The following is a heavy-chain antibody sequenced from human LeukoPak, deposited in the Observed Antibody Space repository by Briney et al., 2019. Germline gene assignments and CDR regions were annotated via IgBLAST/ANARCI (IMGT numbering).Heavy chain of an antibody. CDR3: AKDIFRSMTTVTTFSYYYYGMDV. J-gene: IGHJ6*02. CDR2: IIGIVGST. D-gene: IGHD4-17*01. V-gene: IGHV3-23*01. Sequence: GGSLRLSFAASGFTFSSYAMSWVRQAPGKGLDWVSAIIGIVGSTYYADSVKGRFTISRDNSKNTLYLQMNSLRAEDTAVYYCAKDIFRSMTTVTTFSYYYYGMDVWGQGTTVTVSS. CDR1: GFTFSSYA.